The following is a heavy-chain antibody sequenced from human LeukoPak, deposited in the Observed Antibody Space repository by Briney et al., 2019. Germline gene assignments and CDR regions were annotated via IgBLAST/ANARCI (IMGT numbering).Heavy chain of an antibody. D-gene: IGHD5-18*01. CDR3: ARHRPRHGDTADY. V-gene: IGHV1-3*01. Sequence: ASVKVSCKASGYTLINYAMHWVRQAPGQRLEWMGWINAGNGNTKYSQKFQGRVTITRDTSASTVYMELSSLRSEDTAVYYCARHRPRHGDTADYWGQGTQVTVSS. J-gene: IGHJ4*02. CDR2: INAGNGNT. CDR1: GYTLINYA.